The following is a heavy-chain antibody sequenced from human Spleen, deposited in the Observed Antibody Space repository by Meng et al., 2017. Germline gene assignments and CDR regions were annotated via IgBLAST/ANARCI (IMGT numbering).Heavy chain of an antibody. V-gene: IGHV3-73*01. J-gene: IGHJ3*02. D-gene: IGHD6-19*01. Sequence: GESLKISCAVSGLPLGGSDVHWVRQASGKGLEWVGRITNTYATSYGASVKGRITISKDDGKNTAHVQLNSLKTEDTAVYYCTVYRSGHIWGQGTLVTVSS. CDR1: GLPLGGSD. CDR2: ITNTYAT. CDR3: TVYRSGHI.